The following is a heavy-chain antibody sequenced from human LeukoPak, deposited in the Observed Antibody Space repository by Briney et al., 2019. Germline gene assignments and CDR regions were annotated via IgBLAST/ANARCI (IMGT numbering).Heavy chain of an antibody. CDR3: ARDRSRGPSYNWFDP. CDR2: IYYSGST. J-gene: IGHJ5*02. CDR1: GGSISSYY. D-gene: IGHD2-2*01. V-gene: IGHV4-59*01. Sequence: SETLSLTCTVSGGSISSYYWSWIRQPPGKGLEWIGYIYYSGSTNYNPSLKSRVTISVDTSKNQFSLKLGSVTAADTAVYYCARDRSRGPSYNWFDPWGQGTLVTVSS.